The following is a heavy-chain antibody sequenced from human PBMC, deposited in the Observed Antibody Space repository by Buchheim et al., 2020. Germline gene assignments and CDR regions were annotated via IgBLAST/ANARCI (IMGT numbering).Heavy chain of an antibody. V-gene: IGHV4-59*01. CDR1: GGSLSSGY. CDR3: AREFFHGSSGPRSNYFDY. CDR2: ISFSGHS. D-gene: IGHD3-22*01. J-gene: IGHJ4*02. Sequence: QVQLQESGPGLVTPSETLSLTCTVSGGSLSSGYWSWIRQPPGTGLEWMGYISFSGHSLSNPSFESRVTVSVDTSKNQVYLTLNSVTAADTAVYYCAREFFHGSSGPRSNYFDYWGQGIL.